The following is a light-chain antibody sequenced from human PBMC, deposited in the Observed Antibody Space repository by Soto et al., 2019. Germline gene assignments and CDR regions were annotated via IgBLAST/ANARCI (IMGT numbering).Light chain of an antibody. CDR3: SSYEGSLWM. CDR2: EVT. V-gene: IGLV2-8*01. J-gene: IGLJ3*02. CDR1: GSDVGAYNY. Sequence: QSVLTQPPSASGSPGQSVTISCTGTGSDVGAYNYVSWYQQYPGKAPKLIIYEVTQRPSGVPDRISGSKSCNTASLIISGLQTEDDADDFCSSYEGSLWMFGGGTTLTV.